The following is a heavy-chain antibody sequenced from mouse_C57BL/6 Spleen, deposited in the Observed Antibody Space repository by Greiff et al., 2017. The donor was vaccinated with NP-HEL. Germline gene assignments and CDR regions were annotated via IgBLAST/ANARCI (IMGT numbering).Heavy chain of an antibody. CDR1: GYTFTSYW. Sequence: QVQLQQPGAELVKPGASVKLSCKASGYTFTSYWMHWVKQRPGQGLEWIGMIHPNSGSTNYNEKFKSKATLTVDKSSSTAYMQLSSLTSEDSAVYYCAKGYGSSRDYAMDYWGQGTSVTVSS. V-gene: IGHV1-64*01. CDR3: AKGYGSSRDYAMDY. J-gene: IGHJ4*01. CDR2: IHPNSGST. D-gene: IGHD1-1*01.